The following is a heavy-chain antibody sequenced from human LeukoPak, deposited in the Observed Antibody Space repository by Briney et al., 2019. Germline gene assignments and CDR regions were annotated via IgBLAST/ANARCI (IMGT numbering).Heavy chain of an antibody. CDR2: IYDGDSA. J-gene: IGHJ4*02. Sequence: PGGSLRLSCAASGFTVSSNYMSWVRQAPGKGLDWVSVIYDGDSAHYADSVKGRFTISRDNSKNTLYLQMNSLRAEDTAVYYCAKKLTITDRYYFDYWGQGTLVTVSS. V-gene: IGHV3-66*02. CDR3: AKKLTITDRYYFDY. D-gene: IGHD5-12*01. CDR1: GFTVSSNY.